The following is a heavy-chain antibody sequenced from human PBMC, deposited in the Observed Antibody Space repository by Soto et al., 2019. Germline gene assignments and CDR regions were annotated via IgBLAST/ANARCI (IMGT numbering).Heavy chain of an antibody. V-gene: IGHV4-30-2*01. CDR2: IYHSGST. Sequence: QLQLQESGSGLVKPSQTLSLTCAVSGGAISSGGYSWRWIRQPPGKGLEWIGYIYHSGSTYYNPSIKSRVTISVDRSKTHFSLKLSSVTAADTAVYYCARNPKWNLNWFAPWGQGTLVTVSS. CDR3: ARNPKWNLNWFAP. CDR1: GGAISSGGYS. J-gene: IGHJ5*02. D-gene: IGHD1-20*01.